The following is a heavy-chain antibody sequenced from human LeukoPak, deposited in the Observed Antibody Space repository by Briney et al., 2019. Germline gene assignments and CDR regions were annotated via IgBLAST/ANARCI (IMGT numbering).Heavy chain of an antibody. D-gene: IGHD6-19*01. Sequence: GASVKVSCKASGYTFTSYGINWVRQAPGQGLEWMGWISAYNGNTNYAQKFQGRVTITTDESTSTAYMELSSLRSEDTAVYYCARKDSSGWSMTFDIWGQGTMVTVSS. J-gene: IGHJ3*02. CDR1: GYTFTSYG. CDR2: ISAYNGNT. V-gene: IGHV1-18*01. CDR3: ARKDSSGWSMTFDI.